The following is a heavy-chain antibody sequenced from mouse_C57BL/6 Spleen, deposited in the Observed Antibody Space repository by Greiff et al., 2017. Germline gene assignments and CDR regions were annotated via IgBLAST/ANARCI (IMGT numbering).Heavy chain of an antibody. D-gene: IGHD5-1-1*01. CDR1: GYTFTSYW. CDR2: IYPGSGST. Sequence: VQLQQSGAELVKPGASVKMSCKASGYTFTSYWITWVKQRPGQGLEWIGDIYPGSGSTNYNEKFKSKATLTVDTSSSTAYMQLSSLTSEDSAVYYCARKEWLYLRAMDYWGQGTSVTVSS. CDR3: ARKEWLYLRAMDY. J-gene: IGHJ4*01. V-gene: IGHV1-55*01.